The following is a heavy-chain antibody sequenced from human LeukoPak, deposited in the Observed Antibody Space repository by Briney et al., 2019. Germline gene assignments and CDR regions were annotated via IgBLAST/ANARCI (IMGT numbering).Heavy chain of an antibody. CDR2: IYYSRST. CDR3: ARLDYYYYYMDV. J-gene: IGHJ6*03. V-gene: IGHV4-39*01. CDR1: GGSLSSSSYY. Sequence: SETLSLTCTVSGGSLSSSSYYWGWIGQPPGKALAWIGSIYYSRSTYYNPSLKSRVTISVDTSKNQFSLKLSSVTAADTAVYYCARLDYYYYYMDVWGKGTTVTVSS.